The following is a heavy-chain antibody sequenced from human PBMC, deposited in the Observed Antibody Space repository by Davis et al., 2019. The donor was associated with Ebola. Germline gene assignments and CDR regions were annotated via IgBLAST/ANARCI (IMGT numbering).Heavy chain of an antibody. CDR2: MNPTSGNT. CDR3: ARRLGVSKDTRHDH. D-gene: IGHD2-15*01. Sequence: ASVKVSCKASGYTFTGYYMHWVRQAPGQGLEWMGWMNPTSGNTGYAQKFQGRVTMTRNTSISTAYMEVSSLRSEDTAVYYCARRLGVSKDTRHDHWGQGTLVTVSS. V-gene: IGHV1-8*02. J-gene: IGHJ4*02. CDR1: GYTFTGYY.